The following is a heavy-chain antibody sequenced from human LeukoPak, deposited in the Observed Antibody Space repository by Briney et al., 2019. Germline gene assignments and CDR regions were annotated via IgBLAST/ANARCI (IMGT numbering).Heavy chain of an antibody. CDR2: TNPDSGGT. CDR3: ARGTTRWNYFDY. CDR1: GYTFTGYY. Sequence: ASVKVSCKASGYTFTGYYMHWVRQAPGQGLEWMGWTNPDSGGTNFAQKFQGRVTMTRDTSISTAYMELSRLRSDDTAVYYCARGTTRWNYFDYWGQGTLVTVSS. J-gene: IGHJ4*02. D-gene: IGHD4-11*01. V-gene: IGHV1-2*02.